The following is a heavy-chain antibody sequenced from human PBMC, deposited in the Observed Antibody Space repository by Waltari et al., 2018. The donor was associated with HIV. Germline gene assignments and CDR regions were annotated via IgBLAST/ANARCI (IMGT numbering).Heavy chain of an antibody. Sequence: EVQLVESGGGLIQPGGSLRLSCAASGFSVRSTSMSWVRQAPGKGLEWVSVIYSGGSTYYADSVKGRFTISRDNSKNTLYLQMNSLRAEDTAVYYCARGFGCGGDCYYFDYWGQGTLVTVSS. D-gene: IGHD2-21*02. V-gene: IGHV3-53*01. CDR2: IYSGGST. CDR1: GFSVRSTS. CDR3: ARGFGCGGDCYYFDY. J-gene: IGHJ4*02.